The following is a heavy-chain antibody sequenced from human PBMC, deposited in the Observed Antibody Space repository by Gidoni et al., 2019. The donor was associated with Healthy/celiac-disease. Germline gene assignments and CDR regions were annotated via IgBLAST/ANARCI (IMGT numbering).Heavy chain of an antibody. J-gene: IGHJ6*02. CDR3: ARDPGATMVRGGKYGMDV. D-gene: IGHD3-10*01. CDR1: GGSISSYY. V-gene: IGHV4-59*01. Sequence: QVQLQESGPGLVKPSETLSLTCTVSGGSISSYYWSWIRQPPGKGLEWIGYIYYSGSTNYNPSLKSRVTISVDTSKNQFSLKLSSVTAADTAVYYCARDPGATMVRGGKYGMDVWGQGTTVTVSS. CDR2: IYYSGST.